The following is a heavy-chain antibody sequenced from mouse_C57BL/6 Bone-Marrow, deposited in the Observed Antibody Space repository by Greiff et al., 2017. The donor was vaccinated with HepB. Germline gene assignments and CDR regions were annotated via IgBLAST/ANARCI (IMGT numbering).Heavy chain of an antibody. V-gene: IGHV2-2*01. Sequence: QVQLQQSGPGLVQPSQSLSITCTVSGFSLTSYGVHWVRQSPGKGLEWLGVIWSGGSTDYNAAFISRLSISKDNPKSQVFFKMNSLQADDTAIYYCARSPYGYDDGDWGQGTLVTVSA. CDR1: GFSLTSYG. CDR3: ARSPYGYDDGD. CDR2: IWSGGST. D-gene: IGHD2-2*01. J-gene: IGHJ3*01.